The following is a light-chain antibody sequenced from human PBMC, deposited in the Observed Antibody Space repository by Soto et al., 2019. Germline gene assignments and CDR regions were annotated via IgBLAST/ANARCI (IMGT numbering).Light chain of an antibody. Sequence: QSALTQPRSVSGSPGQSVTISCTGTSSDVGAWNYVSWYQQYPGQAPKLIIYDVNERPSGVPDRFSGSKSGHTASLTVSGLQVEDDADYSCCSYAGRYSWVFGGGTQLTVL. V-gene: IGLV2-11*01. CDR1: SSDVGAWNY. CDR2: DVN. CDR3: CSYAGRYSWV. J-gene: IGLJ3*02.